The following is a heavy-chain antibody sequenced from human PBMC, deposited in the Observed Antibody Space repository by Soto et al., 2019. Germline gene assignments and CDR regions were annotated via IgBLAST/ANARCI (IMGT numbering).Heavy chain of an antibody. J-gene: IGHJ4*02. CDR1: GFTFTSAW. CDR2: IKRKTDGGTT. V-gene: IGHV3-15*01. Sequence: EVQLVESGGGLVKPGGSLRLSCAASGFTFTSAWMNWVRQAPGKGLEWVGRIKRKTDGGTTNYAAPVQGRFTISREDSKKTLYLQMNSLKTEGTAVYLCTTDPNASGTYPRSFDYWGQGNLVNVSS. D-gene: IGHD3-10*01. CDR3: TTDPNASGTYPRSFDY.